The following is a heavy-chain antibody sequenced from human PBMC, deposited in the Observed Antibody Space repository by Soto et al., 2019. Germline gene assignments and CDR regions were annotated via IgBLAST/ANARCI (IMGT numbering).Heavy chain of an antibody. Sequence: GGSLRLSCVTSGFDFRSYEMSWVRQAPGKGLEWVSNIRANDESIYYADSVKGRVSVSRDNAKNSLFLEMNSLRVDDTAVYYCARETLRDAIDIWGQGTMVTVSS. CDR2: IRANDESI. CDR1: GFDFRSYE. CDR3: ARETLRDAIDI. J-gene: IGHJ3*02. V-gene: IGHV3-48*03.